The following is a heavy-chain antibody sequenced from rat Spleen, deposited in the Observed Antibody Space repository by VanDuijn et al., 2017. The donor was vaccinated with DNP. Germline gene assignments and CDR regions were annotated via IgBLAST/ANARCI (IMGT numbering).Heavy chain of an antibody. CDR1: GFSLTIYN. Sequence: QVQLKESGPGLVPPSQTLSLTCTVAGFSLTIYNVHWVRQPPGKGLEWMGVIWNTGGTRYNSALRSRLTITKDTSKSQVFLKMHSLQIEDTATYYCAGSPESSYIYLPWAYWGQGTLVTVSS. D-gene: IGHD1-2*01. CDR3: AGSPESSYIYLPWAY. J-gene: IGHJ3*01. CDR2: IWNTGGT. V-gene: IGHV2-41*01.